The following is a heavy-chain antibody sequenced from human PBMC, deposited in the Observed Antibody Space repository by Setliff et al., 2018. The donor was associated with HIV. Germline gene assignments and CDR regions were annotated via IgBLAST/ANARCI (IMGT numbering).Heavy chain of an antibody. D-gene: IGHD3-22*01. J-gene: IGHJ4*02. V-gene: IGHV1-69*13. CDR3: ARERPRAQPYYYDSSAYFIDLYYFDY. CDR2: MNPESGNT. CDR1: GGTFSSYA. Sequence: SVKVSCKASGGTFSSYAISWVRQAPGQGLEWMGWMNPESGNTGYAQKFQGRVTITADESTSTAYMELSSLRSEDTAVYYCARERPRAQPYYYDSSAYFIDLYYFDYWGQGTLVTVSS.